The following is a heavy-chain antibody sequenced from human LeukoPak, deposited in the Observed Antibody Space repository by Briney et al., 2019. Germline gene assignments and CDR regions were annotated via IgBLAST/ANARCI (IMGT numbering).Heavy chain of an antibody. V-gene: IGHV3-7*01. CDR3: AREDYYGSGNYVAWGGAFDV. CDR1: GFGFSSYW. D-gene: IGHD3-10*01. J-gene: IGHJ3*01. Sequence: GGSLRLSCEASGFGFSSYWMTLVRQTPGKGLEWVANIKQDGSEKYYLDSVKGRFTISRDNAKISVYLKMNSLRAEDTAVYYCAREDYYGSGNYVAWGGAFDVWGQGTTVIVSS. CDR2: IKQDGSEK.